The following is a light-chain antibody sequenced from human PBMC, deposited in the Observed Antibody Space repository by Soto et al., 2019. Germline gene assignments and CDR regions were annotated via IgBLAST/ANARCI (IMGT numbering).Light chain of an antibody. CDR1: SSDVGGYNY. CDR3: SSYAGSNNYVV. J-gene: IGLJ2*01. V-gene: IGLV2-8*01. CDR2: EVT. Sequence: QSVLTQPPSASGSPGQSVTTSCTGTSSDVGGYNYVSWYQQHPGKAPKLMIYEVTKRPSGVPDRFSGSKSGSTASLTVSGLQAEDEADYYCSSYAGSNNYVVFGGGTKLTVL.